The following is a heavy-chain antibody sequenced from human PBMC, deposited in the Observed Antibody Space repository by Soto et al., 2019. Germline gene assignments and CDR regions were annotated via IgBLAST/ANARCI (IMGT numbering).Heavy chain of an antibody. Sequence: SETLSLTCAVSGGSISSGGYSWSWIRQPPGKGLEWIGYIYHSGSTYYNPSLKSRVTISVDRSKNQFSLKLSSVTAADTAVYYCARGAGQLASLFDYWGQGTLVTVSS. D-gene: IGHD6-13*01. J-gene: IGHJ4*02. V-gene: IGHV4-30-2*01. CDR2: IYHSGST. CDR3: ARGAGQLASLFDY. CDR1: GGSISSGGYS.